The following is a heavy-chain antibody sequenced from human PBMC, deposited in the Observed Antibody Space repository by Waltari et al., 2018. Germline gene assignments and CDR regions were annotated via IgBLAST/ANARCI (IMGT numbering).Heavy chain of an antibody. D-gene: IGHD6-13*01. Sequence: QVQLVQSGAEVKKPGSSVKVSCKASGGTFSSYAISWVRQAPGQGLEWMGGIIPSLGIAKDAQKFQVRVTSTADESTSTAYMELSSLRSEDTAVYYCAREPPGIAAAGTFAYWGQGTLVTVSS. CDR3: AREPPGIAAAGTFAY. CDR1: GGTFSSYA. J-gene: IGHJ4*02. V-gene: IGHV1-69*04. CDR2: IIPSLGIA.